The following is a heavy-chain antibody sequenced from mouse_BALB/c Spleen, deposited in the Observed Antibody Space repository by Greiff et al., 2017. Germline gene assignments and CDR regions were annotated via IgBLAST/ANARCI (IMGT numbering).Heavy chain of an antibody. Sequence: EGQVVESGGGLVKPGGSLKLSCAASGFTFSSYTMSWVRQTPEKRLEWVATISSGGSYTYYPDSVKGRFTISRDNAKNTLYLQMSSLKSEDTAMYYCTRDDDYDGAWFAYWGQGTLVTVSA. CDR3: TRDDDYDGAWFAY. J-gene: IGHJ3*01. CDR1: GFTFSSYT. CDR2: ISSGGSYT. V-gene: IGHV5-6-4*01. D-gene: IGHD2-4*01.